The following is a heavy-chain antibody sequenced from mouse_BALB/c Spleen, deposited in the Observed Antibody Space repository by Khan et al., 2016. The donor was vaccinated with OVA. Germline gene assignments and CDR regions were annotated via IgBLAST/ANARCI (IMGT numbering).Heavy chain of an antibody. J-gene: IGHJ4*01. D-gene: IGHD2-10*01. V-gene: IGHV2-6-7*01. CDR1: GFSLTGYG. CDR2: IWGDGTT. CDR3: ARAYYGNYREAMDY. Sequence: VQLQESGPGLVAPSQSLSITCTVSGFSLTGYGVTWVRQPPGKGLEWLGMIWGDGTTDYKSALKSRLSINKDNSKSQVFLKTNSLQTDDTARYYCARAYYGNYREAMDYWGQGTSVTVSS.